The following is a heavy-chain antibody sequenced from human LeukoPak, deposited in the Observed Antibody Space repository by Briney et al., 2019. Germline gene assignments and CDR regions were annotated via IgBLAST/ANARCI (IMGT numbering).Heavy chain of an antibody. J-gene: IGHJ4*02. CDR1: GFTFSDYS. CDR3: ATDQRYAFDY. CDR2: ITSSSTYI. V-gene: IGHV3-21*06. Sequence: PWGSLRLSCAASGFTFSDYSMDWVRQAPGKGLEWVSSITSSSTYIYYADSVKGRFTISRDDGKNTLYLHMNSLRDDDTAVYYCATDQRYAFDYWGQGILVT. D-gene: IGHD3-16*01.